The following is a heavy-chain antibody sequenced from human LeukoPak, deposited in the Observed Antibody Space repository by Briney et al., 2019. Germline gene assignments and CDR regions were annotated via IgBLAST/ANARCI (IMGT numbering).Heavy chain of an antibody. CDR3: ARVSGLGMNEYLQH. D-gene: IGHD3-10*01. CDR2: INNDGSYS. J-gene: IGHJ1*01. Sequence: PGGSLRLSCAASGLTFSNSWMHRLRQAPGKGLVGVARINNDGSYSSYADSVKGRFTISRDNAKNTLYLQMNSLRAEDTAVYFCARVSGLGMNEYLQHWGQGTLVTVSS. CDR1: GLTFSNSW. V-gene: IGHV3-74*01.